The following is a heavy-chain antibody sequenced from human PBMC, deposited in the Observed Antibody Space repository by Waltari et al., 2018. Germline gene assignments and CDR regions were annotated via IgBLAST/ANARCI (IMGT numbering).Heavy chain of an antibody. CDR1: GGSFSGYY. Sequence: QVQLQQWGAGLLKPSETLSLTCAVYGGSFSGYYWSWIRQPPGKGLEWIGEINHSGSTNYNPSLKSRVTISVDTSKNQFSLKLSSVTAADTAVYYCARGLYEGASQHWGQGTLVTVSS. D-gene: IGHD2-8*01. CDR3: ARGLYEGASQH. J-gene: IGHJ1*01. CDR2: INHSGST. V-gene: IGHV4-34*01.